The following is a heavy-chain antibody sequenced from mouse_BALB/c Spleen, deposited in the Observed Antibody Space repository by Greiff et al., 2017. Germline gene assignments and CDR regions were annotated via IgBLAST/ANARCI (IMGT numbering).Heavy chain of an antibody. CDR3: ARVYYRYDGGYAMDY. Sequence: VMLVESGPGLVAPSQSLSITCTVSGFSLTSYGVHWVRQPPGKGLEWLGVIWAGGSTNYNSALMSRLSISKDNSKSQVFLKMNSLQTDDTAMYYCARVYYRYDGGYAMDYWGQGTSVTVSS. CDR2: IWAGGST. V-gene: IGHV2-9*02. J-gene: IGHJ4*01. D-gene: IGHD2-14*01. CDR1: GFSLTSYG.